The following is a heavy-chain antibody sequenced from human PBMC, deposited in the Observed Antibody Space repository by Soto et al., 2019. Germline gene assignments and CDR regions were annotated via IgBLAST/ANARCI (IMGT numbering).Heavy chain of an antibody. CDR2: ISYTGAT. CDR3: ARGGPVSVSPAWQLLGYFDY. V-gene: IGHV4-31*03. Sequence: QVHLQESGPGQVRPSQTLSLSCSVSGGSISRGAYFWTWIRQFPGKGLEWIAYISYTGATYYNPSLMSRVTILADTFKNQFSLKLNSVTSADTAVYYCARGGPVSVSPAWQLLGYFDYWGQGTLVTVSS. D-gene: IGHD2-15*01. J-gene: IGHJ4*02. CDR1: GGSISRGAYF.